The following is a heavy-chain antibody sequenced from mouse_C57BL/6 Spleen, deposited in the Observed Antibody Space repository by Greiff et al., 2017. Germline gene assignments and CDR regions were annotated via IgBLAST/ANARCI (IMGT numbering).Heavy chain of an antibody. Sequence: EVQLQQSGPELVKPGASVKISCKASGYTFTDYYMNWVKQSHGQSLEWIGDINPNNGGTSYNQKFKGKATLTVDKSSSTAYMELRSLTSEDSAVYYCARDGNYNSYYAMDYWGQGTSVTVSS. J-gene: IGHJ4*01. V-gene: IGHV1-26*01. CDR2: INPNNGGT. CDR3: ARDGNYNSYYAMDY. D-gene: IGHD2-1*01. CDR1: GYTFTDYY.